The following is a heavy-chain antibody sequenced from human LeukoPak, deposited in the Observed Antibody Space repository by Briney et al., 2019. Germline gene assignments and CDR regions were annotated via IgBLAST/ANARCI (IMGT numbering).Heavy chain of an antibody. CDR1: GFTFSDYY. D-gene: IGHD3-22*01. J-gene: IGHJ3*01. CDR2: ISSSGSTK. CDR3: ARLGRNTMMVDV. Sequence: PGGSLRLSCAASGFTFSDYYMFWIRQAPGKGLEWISYISSSGSTKYYADSVKGRFTISRDNAKNSLYVQMNSLRAEDTAVYYCARLGRNTMMVDVWGQGTMVTVSS. V-gene: IGHV3-11*01.